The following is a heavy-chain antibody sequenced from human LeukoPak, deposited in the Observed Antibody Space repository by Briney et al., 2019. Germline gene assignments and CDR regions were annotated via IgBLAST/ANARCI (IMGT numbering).Heavy chain of an antibody. Sequence: GGSLRLSCAASGFTFSSYSMNWVRQAPGKGLEWVSSISSSSSYIYYADSVKGRFTISRDNAKNTLYLPMNSLRAEDTAVYYCARLNSIAGGLDYWGQGTLVTVSS. D-gene: IGHD6-6*01. CDR3: ARLNSIAGGLDY. CDR1: GFTFSSYS. J-gene: IGHJ4*02. CDR2: ISSSSSYI. V-gene: IGHV3-21*01.